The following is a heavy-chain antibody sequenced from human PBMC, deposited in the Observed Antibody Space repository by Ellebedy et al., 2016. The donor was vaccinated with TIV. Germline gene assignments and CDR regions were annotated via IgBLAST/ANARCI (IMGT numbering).Heavy chain of an antibody. V-gene: IGHV4-38-2*02. CDR3: ARHFRTSIRHCTAGVCYIPD. Sequence: MPSETLSLTCTVSGYSISSGYYWGWIRQPPGKGLEWIGSIYHSGSTYYNPSLKSRVTISVDTSKNHFSLKLSSVTAADTAVYYCARHFRTSIRHCTAGVCYIPDWGQGILVTVSS. D-gene: IGHD2-8*02. CDR2: IYHSGST. J-gene: IGHJ4*02. CDR1: GYSISSGYY.